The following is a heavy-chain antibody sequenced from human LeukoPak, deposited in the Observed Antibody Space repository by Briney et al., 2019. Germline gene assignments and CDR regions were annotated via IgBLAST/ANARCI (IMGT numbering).Heavy chain of an antibody. D-gene: IGHD6-13*01. Sequence: PGGTLRLSCAASGFTFSSYGMSWVRQAPGKGLEWVSAISGSGGSTYYADSVKGRFTISRDNSKNTLYLQMNSLRAEDTAVYYCAKESLGSSWYYFDYWGQGTLVTVSS. CDR1: GFTFSSYG. V-gene: IGHV3-23*01. CDR3: AKESLGSSWYYFDY. J-gene: IGHJ4*02. CDR2: ISGSGGST.